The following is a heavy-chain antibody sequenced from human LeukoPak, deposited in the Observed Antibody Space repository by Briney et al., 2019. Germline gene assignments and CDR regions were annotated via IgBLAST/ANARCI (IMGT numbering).Heavy chain of an antibody. CDR3: ARGPYYYDTSGYYSGY. CDR1: GFTFSSYS. D-gene: IGHD3-22*01. J-gene: IGHJ4*02. CDR2: ISSSSSYI. V-gene: IGHV3-21*01. Sequence: PGGSLRLSCAASGFTFSSYSMNWVRQAPGKGLEWVSSISSSSSYIYYADSVKGRFTISRDNAKNSLYLQMNSLRAEDTAVYYCARGPYYYDTSGYYSGYWGQGTLVTVSS.